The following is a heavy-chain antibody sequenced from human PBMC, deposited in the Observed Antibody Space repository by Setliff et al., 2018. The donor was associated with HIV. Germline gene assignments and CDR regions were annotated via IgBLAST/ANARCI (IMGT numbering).Heavy chain of an antibody. D-gene: IGHD1-26*01. CDR1: GGSISSHY. CDR2: VSSIGNT. Sequence: PSETLSLTCTVSGGSISSHYWSWIRQPPGKGLEWIGYVSSIGNTNYNPSLKSRVTISVDTSKNQFSLQLNAVTAADTAVYFCARTRAPYFFDFWGQGAQVTVSS. J-gene: IGHJ4*02. CDR3: ARTRAPYFFDF. V-gene: IGHV4-4*08.